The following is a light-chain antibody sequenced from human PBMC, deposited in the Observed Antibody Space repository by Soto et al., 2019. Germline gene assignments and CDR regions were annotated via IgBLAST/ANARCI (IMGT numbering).Light chain of an antibody. CDR2: AAS. J-gene: IGKJ2*01. V-gene: IGKV1-39*01. Sequence: DIQMTQSPSSLSASVGDRVSFTCRASETISSNYLNWYQQHPGKAPKLLIYAASNVQSGVSARFSGSGTGTDFTLTISSVQPEDCATYFCQQSFDGYHTFGHGTKLAI. CDR3: QQSFDGYHT. CDR1: ETISSNY.